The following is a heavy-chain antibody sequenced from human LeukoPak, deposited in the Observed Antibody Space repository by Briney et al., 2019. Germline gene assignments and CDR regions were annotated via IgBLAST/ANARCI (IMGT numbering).Heavy chain of an antibody. V-gene: IGHV4-38-2*01. D-gene: IGHD2-21*01. Sequence: SETLSLTCAVSGYSISSGFYWGWIRQPPGKGLEWIGSLYHSGSTYYNPSLKSRVTILVDTSKNQFSLKLSSVTAADTAVYYCARQGPYCGGDRSNYFDFWGQGTLVTVSS. CDR3: ARQGPYCGGDRSNYFDF. J-gene: IGHJ4*02. CDR2: LYHSGST. CDR1: GYSISSGFY.